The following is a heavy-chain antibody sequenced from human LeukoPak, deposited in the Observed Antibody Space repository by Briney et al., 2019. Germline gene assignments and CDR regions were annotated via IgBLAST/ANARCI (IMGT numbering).Heavy chain of an antibody. D-gene: IGHD3-16*02. CDR3: ARVKDYVWGSYRPYYFDY. CDR2: IIPIFGTA. Sequence: SVKVSCKASGGTFSSYAISWVRQAPGQGLEWMGGIIPIFGTANFAQKFQGRVTITADESTSTAYMELSSLRSEDTAVYYCARVKDYVWGSYRPYYFDYWGQGTLVTVSS. V-gene: IGHV1-69*13. CDR1: GGTFSSYA. J-gene: IGHJ4*02.